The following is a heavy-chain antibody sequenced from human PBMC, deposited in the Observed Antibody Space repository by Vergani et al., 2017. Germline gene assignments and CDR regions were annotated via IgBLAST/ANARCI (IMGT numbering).Heavy chain of an antibody. J-gene: IGHJ6*02. CDR1: GYTFTDHY. D-gene: IGHD4-17*01. CDR3: ATPQTVTTGGMEV. V-gene: IGHV1-69-2*01. CDR2: VDPEDGET. Sequence: EVQLVQSGAEVKKPGATMQISCKVSGYTFTDHYMHWLKQAPGKGLEWMGLVDPEDGETIYAEKFKGRVTIAADTSTDTAHLELNSLRYEDTAVYYCATPQTVTTGGMEVWGQGTTVIVSS.